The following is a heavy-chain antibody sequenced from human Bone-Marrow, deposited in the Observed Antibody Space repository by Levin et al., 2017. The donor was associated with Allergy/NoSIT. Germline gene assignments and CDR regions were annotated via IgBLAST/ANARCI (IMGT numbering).Heavy chain of an antibody. CDR2: ISSSGSTI. Sequence: GGSLRLSCAASGFTFSSYEMNWVRQAPGKGLEWVSYISSSGSTIYYADSVKGRFTISRDNAKNSLYLQMNSLRAEDTAVYYCARDPESGSGYSYGVYFDYWGQGTLVTVSS. V-gene: IGHV3-48*03. D-gene: IGHD5-18*01. CDR1: GFTFSSYE. CDR3: ARDPESGSGYSYGVYFDY. J-gene: IGHJ4*02.